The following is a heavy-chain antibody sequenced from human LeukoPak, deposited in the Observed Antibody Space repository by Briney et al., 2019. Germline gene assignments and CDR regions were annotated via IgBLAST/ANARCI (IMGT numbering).Heavy chain of an antibody. Sequence: PSETLSLTCTVSGGSISSSSHYWGWIRQPPGKGLEWIGNINYSGSTYYNPSLKSRVTISVDTSKNQFSLKLSSVTAADTAVYYCASSERETSTVTSYYFDYWGQGTLVTVSS. CDR1: GGSISSSSHY. CDR2: INYSGST. D-gene: IGHD4-17*01. J-gene: IGHJ4*02. V-gene: IGHV4-39*07. CDR3: ASSERETSTVTSYYFDY.